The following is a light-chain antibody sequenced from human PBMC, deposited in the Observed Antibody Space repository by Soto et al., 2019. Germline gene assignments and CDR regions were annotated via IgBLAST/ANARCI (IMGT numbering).Light chain of an antibody. CDR2: AAS. CDR1: QGISNY. Sequence: DIQMTQSPSSLSASVGDRVTITCRASQGISNYLAWYQQKPGKVPKLLIYAASTLQSGVPSRFSGSGSGTDFTLTISSLQPXXXXXXXXXXXXXXXXXFGPGTKVDIK. V-gene: IGKV1-27*01. CDR3: XXXXXXXXX. J-gene: IGKJ3*01.